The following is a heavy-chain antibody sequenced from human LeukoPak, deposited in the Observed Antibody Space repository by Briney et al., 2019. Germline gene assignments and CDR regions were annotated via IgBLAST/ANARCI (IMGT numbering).Heavy chain of an antibody. CDR3: ASRVVPAAPLLP. CDR2: INPNSGST. V-gene: IGHV1-2*02. D-gene: IGHD2-2*01. CDR1: GYTFTGYY. J-gene: IGHJ5*02. Sequence: ASVKVSCTASGYTFTGYYMHWVRQAPGQGLEWMGWINPNSGSTNYAQHSQGRVTITRATSISTACMARSRLRSDDPAVYYCASRVVPAAPLLPWGQGTLVTVSS.